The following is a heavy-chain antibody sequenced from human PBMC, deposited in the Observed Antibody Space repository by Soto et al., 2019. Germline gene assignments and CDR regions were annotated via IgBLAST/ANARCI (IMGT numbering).Heavy chain of an antibody. D-gene: IGHD3-3*01. Sequence: SETLSLTCTVSGVSISSSSYYWGWVRQPPGKGLEWIGNIYYSGSTNYNPSLKSRVTISVDTSKNQFSLKLSSVTAADTAVYYCARVGYYYYYGMDVWGQGTTVTVSS. CDR1: GVSISSSSYY. CDR2: IYYSGST. V-gene: IGHV4-39*07. J-gene: IGHJ6*02. CDR3: ARVGYYYYYGMDV.